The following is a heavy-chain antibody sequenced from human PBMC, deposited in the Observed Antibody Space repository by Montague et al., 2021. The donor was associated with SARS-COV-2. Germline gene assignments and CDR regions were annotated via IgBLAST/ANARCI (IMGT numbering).Heavy chain of an antibody. V-gene: IGHV6-1*01. Sequence: CAISGDSVVGLRRRSEENTSELQSRFERVCRLLHRKKRYNDNALSVTSRITINPDTSKNQFSLQLNSVTPEDTAVYYCAREQQWLGAVYYYYGMDVWGQGTTVTVSS. J-gene: IGHJ6*02. CDR1: GDSVVGLRRR. CDR3: AREQQWLGAVYYYYGMDV. D-gene: IGHD6-19*01. CDR2: LLHRKKRYN.